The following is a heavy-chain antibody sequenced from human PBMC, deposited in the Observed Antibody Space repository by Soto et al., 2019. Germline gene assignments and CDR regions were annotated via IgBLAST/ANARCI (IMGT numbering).Heavy chain of an antibody. J-gene: IGHJ6*02. CDR1: GGTFSSYA. CDR3: ASTNYYGMDV. Sequence: GASVKVSCKASGGTFSSYAISWVRQAPGQGLEWMGGIIPIFGTANYAQKFQGRVTITADESTSTAYMELSSLRSEDTAVYYCASTNYYGMDVWGQGTTVTVSS. V-gene: IGHV1-69*13. CDR2: IIPIFGTA.